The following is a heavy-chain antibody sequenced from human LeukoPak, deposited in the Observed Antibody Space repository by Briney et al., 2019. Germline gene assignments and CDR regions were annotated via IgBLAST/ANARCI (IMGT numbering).Heavy chain of an antibody. D-gene: IGHD4-11*01. V-gene: IGHV2-5*01. J-gene: IGHJ4*02. CDR1: GFSLSTSGVG. Sequence: SGPTLVNPTQTLTLTCTFSGFSLSTSGVGVGWIRQPPGKALEWLALIYWNDDKRYSPSLKSRLTITKDTSKNQVVLTMTNMDPVDTATYYCAHRGGTVTTHDHGSFGYWGQGTLVTVSS. CDR2: IYWNDDK. CDR3: AHRGGTVTTHDHGSFGY.